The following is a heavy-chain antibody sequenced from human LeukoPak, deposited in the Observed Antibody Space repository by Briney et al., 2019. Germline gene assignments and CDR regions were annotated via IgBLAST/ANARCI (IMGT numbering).Heavy chain of an antibody. V-gene: IGHV4-59*08. CDR1: GGSISSYY. CDR2: IYYSGST. D-gene: IGHD1-1*01. Sequence: SETLSLTCTVSGGSISSYYWSWIRQPPGKGLEWIGYIYYSGSTNYNPSLKGRVTISVDTSKNQFSLKLSSVTAADTAVYYCARQGMETQFDYWGQGTLVTVSS. J-gene: IGHJ4*02. CDR3: ARQGMETQFDY.